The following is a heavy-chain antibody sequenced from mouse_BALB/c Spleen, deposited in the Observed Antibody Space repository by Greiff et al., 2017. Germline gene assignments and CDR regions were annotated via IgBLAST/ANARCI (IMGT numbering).Heavy chain of an antibody. CDR2: IDPANGNT. CDR3: ASPNYYGSSSWFAY. CDR1: GFNIKDTY. V-gene: IGHV14-3*02. Sequence: EVQLQQSGAELVKPGASVKLSCTASGFNIKDTYMHWVKQRPEQGLEWIGRIDPANGNTKYDPKFQGKATITADTSSNTAYLQLSSLTSEDTAVYYCASPNYYGSSSWFAYWGQGTLVTVSA. J-gene: IGHJ3*01. D-gene: IGHD1-1*01.